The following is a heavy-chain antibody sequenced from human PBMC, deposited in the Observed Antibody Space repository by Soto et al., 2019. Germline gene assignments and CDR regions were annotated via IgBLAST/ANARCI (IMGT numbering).Heavy chain of an antibody. V-gene: IGHV1-2*02. CDR1: GYTFTGYY. J-gene: IGHJ6*02. Sequence: ASVKVSCKASGYTFTGYYMHWVRQAPGQGLEWMGWINPNSGGTNYAQKFQGRVTMTRDTSISTAYMELSRLRSDDTAVYYCARVRFLVYYYYGMDVWGQGTTVTV. CDR2: INPNSGGT. D-gene: IGHD3-3*01. CDR3: ARVRFLVYYYYGMDV.